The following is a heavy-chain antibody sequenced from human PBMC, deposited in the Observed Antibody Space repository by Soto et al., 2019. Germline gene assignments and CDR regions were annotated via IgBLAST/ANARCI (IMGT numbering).Heavy chain of an antibody. CDR3: ARESAAATYRPLDY. Sequence: SETLSLTCNVSGGSMSSYFWSWIRQPAGKGLEWIGRIYTSETTNYNPSLKSRVTMSVDTSKNQFSLKVNSVTAADTAVYYCARESAAATYRPLDYWGQGTLVTVSS. CDR1: GGSMSSYF. J-gene: IGHJ4*02. CDR2: IYTSETT. V-gene: IGHV4-4*07. D-gene: IGHD3-16*01.